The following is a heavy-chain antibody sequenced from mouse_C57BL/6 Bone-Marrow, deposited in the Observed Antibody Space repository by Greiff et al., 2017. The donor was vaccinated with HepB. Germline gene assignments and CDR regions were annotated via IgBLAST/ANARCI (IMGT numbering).Heavy chain of an antibody. CDR1: GYTFTGYW. CDR3: ARGVVATRIAMDY. Sequence: QVQLQQSGAELVRPGASVKFSCKASGYTFTGYWMHWVKQRPGQGLEWIGMISPSVGSTNYNEKFKSKATLTVDKSSSTAYMQLSSLTSEDSAVYCCARGVVATRIAMDYWGQGTSVTVSS. J-gene: IGHJ4*01. D-gene: IGHD1-1*01. V-gene: IGHV1-64*01. CDR2: ISPSVGST.